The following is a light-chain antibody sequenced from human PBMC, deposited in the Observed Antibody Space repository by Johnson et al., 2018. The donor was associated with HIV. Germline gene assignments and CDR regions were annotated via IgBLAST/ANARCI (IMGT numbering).Light chain of an antibody. CDR3: GTWDSSLSAVSGYV. J-gene: IGLJ1*01. CDR2: DNN. CDR1: SSNIGNNY. V-gene: IGLV1-51*01. Sequence: QSVLTQPPSVSAAPGQKVTISCSGSSSNIGNNYVSWYQQLPGTAPKLLIYDNNKRPSGIPDRFSGSKSGTSATLGITGLQTGDEADYYCGTWDSSLSAVSGYVFGTGTKVTVL.